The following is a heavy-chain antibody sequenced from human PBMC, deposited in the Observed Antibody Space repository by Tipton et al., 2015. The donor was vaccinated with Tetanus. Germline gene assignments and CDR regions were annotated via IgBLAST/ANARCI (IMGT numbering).Heavy chain of an antibody. D-gene: IGHD5-12*01. J-gene: IGHJ4*02. CDR3: ARPGVGGYTGYYFDF. CDR1: GGSISGSSYY. CDR2: IYYSGSS. V-gene: IGHV4-39*01. Sequence: VSGGSISGSSYYWGWIRQPPGKGLEWIGSIYYSGSSYYNPTLKSRVTISVDTSKNQFSLKLDSVTAADAAVYYCARPGVGGYTGYYFDFWGQGTVVTVSS.